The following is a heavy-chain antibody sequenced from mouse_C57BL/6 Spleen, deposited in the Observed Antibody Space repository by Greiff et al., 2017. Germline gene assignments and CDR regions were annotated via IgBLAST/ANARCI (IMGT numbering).Heavy chain of an antibody. CDR1: GYTFTDYE. J-gene: IGHJ3*01. D-gene: IGHD2-4*01. V-gene: IGHV1-15*01. Sequence: VQLQQSGAELVRPGASVTLSCKASGYTFTDYEMHWVQQTPVHGLEWIGAIDPETGGTAYNQKFKGKAILTADKSSSTAYMELRSLTSEDSAVYYCTRDDYDPFAYWGQGTLVTVSA. CDR3: TRDDYDPFAY. CDR2: IDPETGGT.